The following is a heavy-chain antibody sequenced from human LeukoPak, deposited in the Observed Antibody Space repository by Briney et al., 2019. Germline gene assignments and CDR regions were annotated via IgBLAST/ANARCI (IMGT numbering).Heavy chain of an antibody. CDR3: ARVPMVRGVISLYYYYMDV. CDR2: TYYRSKWYN. Sequence: SQTLSLTCAISGDSVSSNSAAWNWIRQSPSRVLEWLGRTYYRSKWYNDYAVSVKGRITINPDTSKNQFSLQLNSVTPEDTAVYYCARVPMVRGVISLYYYYMDVWGKGTTVTISS. J-gene: IGHJ6*03. V-gene: IGHV6-1*01. CDR1: GDSVSSNSAA. D-gene: IGHD3-10*01.